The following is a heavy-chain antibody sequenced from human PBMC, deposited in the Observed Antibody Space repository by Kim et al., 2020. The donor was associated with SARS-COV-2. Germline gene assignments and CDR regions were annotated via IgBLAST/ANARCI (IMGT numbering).Heavy chain of an antibody. V-gene: IGHV3-15*01. CDR1: GFPFTDAW. CDR2: IKSKRGGETR. J-gene: IGHJ5*02. CDR3: TWLRGFCGVGACFT. D-gene: IGHD5-12*01. Sequence: GGSLRLSCAASGFPFTDAWMGWVRQPPGKGLEWIARIKSKRGGETRDYGAPVKGRFTISRDDAENMVFLQMNGLKSEDTAVYYCTWLRGFCGVGACFTWGQGTLVTVSA.